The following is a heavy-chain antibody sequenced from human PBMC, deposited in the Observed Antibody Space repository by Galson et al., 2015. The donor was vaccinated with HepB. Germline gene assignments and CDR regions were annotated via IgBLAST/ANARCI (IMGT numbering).Heavy chain of an antibody. D-gene: IGHD3-9*01. CDR2: VYSGGGT. J-gene: IGHJ4*02. CDR1: GFTVSGSY. CDR3: ARGKTGQD. V-gene: IGHV3-66*01. Sequence: SLRLSCAASGFTVSGSYMSWVRQAPGKGLEWVSVVYSGGGTDYADSVKGRFNISRDNSKNTLYLQMNNLRADDTALYFCARGKTGQDWGQGTLVTVSS.